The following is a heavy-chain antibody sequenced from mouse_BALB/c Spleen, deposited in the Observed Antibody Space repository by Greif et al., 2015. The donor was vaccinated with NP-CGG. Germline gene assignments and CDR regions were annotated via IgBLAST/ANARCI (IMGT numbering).Heavy chain of an antibody. D-gene: IGHD1-2*01. Sequence: QVHVKQSGPGLVQPSQSLSITCTVSGFSLTSYGVHWVRQSPGKGLEWLGVIWSGRSTDYNAAFISRLSISKDNSKSQVFFKMNSLQANDTAIYYCARNTAYYFDYWGQGTTLTVSS. CDR1: GFSLTSYG. CDR3: ARNTAYYFDY. CDR2: IWSGRST. J-gene: IGHJ2*01. V-gene: IGHV2-2*02.